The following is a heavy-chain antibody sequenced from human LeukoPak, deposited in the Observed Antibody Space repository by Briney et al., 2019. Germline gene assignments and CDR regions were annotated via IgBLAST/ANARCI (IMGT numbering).Heavy chain of an antibody. CDR1: GFTFSDYY. J-gene: IGHJ4*02. CDR2: ISSSDSTI. V-gene: IGHV3-11*01. CDR3: AREVAVTGTDKYFDY. Sequence: PGGSLRLSCAASGFTFSDYYMSWIRQAPGKGLEWVSYISSSDSTIYYADSVKGRFTISRDNAKNSLYLQMNSLRAEDTAVYYCAREVAVTGTDKYFDYWGQGTLVTVSS. D-gene: IGHD2-21*02.